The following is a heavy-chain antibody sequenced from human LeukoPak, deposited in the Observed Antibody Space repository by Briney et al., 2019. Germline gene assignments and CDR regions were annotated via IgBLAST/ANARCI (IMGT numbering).Heavy chain of an antibody. CDR2: SHYSGNT. J-gene: IGHJ4*02. V-gene: IGHV4-39*01. Sequence: ASETLSFTCTVSGGSSSSSNFYWGWIRQPPGMGLEWIGGSHYSGNTYYNPSLKSRVTISIDTSKNQFSLKLSSVTAADTAVYYCARLGAGPTYYDFWSGYSSFDFDYWGQGTLVTVSS. D-gene: IGHD3-3*01. CDR3: ARLGAGPTYYDFWSGYSSFDFDY. CDR1: GGSSSSSNFY.